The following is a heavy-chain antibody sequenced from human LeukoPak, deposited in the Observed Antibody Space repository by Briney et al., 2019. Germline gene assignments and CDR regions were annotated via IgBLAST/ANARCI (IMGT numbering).Heavy chain of an antibody. J-gene: IGHJ4*02. V-gene: IGHV3-20*04. CDR2: INWNGGST. CDR3: ARDTYYYGSGSYYLFDY. CDR1: GFTFDDYG. Sequence: GGSLRLSCAASGFTFDDYGMSWVRQAPGKGLEWVSGINWNGGSTGYADSVKGRFTISRDNAKNSLYLQMNSLRAEDTAVYYCARDTYYYGSGSYYLFDYWGQGTLVTVSS. D-gene: IGHD3-10*01.